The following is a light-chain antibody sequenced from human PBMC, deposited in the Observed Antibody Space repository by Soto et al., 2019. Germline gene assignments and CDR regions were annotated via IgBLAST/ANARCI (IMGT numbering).Light chain of an antibody. CDR1: SNDVGNFKL. CDR2: DVI. Sequence: QSALTQPASVSGSPGQSITISCTGTSNDVGNFKLVSWYQQHPGKAPRLMIYDVIKRPSGVSNRFSGSKSGNTASLTISGLQAGDEAVYYCCSYAGFMSYVFGSGTKLTVL. V-gene: IGLV2-23*02. CDR3: CSYAGFMSYV. J-gene: IGLJ1*01.